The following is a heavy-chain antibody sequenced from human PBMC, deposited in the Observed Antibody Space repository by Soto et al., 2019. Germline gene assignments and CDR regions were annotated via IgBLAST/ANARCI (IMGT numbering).Heavy chain of an antibody. CDR2: FDPEDGET. CDR1: GYTLTELS. D-gene: IGHD4-17*01. J-gene: IGHJ6*02. CDR3: ATEGDYAYGMDV. V-gene: IGHV1-24*01. Sequence: ASLKVSCKVSGYTLTELSMHWVRQAPGKGLEWMGGFDPEDGETIYAQKFQGRVTMTEDTSTDTAYMELSSLRSEDTAVYYCATEGDYAYGMDVWGQGTTVTVSS.